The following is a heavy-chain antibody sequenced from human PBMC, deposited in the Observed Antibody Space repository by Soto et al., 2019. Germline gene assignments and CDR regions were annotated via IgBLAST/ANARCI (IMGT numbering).Heavy chain of an antibody. J-gene: IGHJ6*02. CDR1: GFTFTSYG. Sequence: QVQLVQSGAEVKKPGASVKVSCKGSGFTFTSYGVSWVRQAPGQGLEWMGWISAYNGDTNYAQKLQGRITMTTDTTTSTAYMKLSRQRSNDTAVDSCANDYGDNRDFYDMDVWGQGTTVTVAS. D-gene: IGHD4-17*01. V-gene: IGHV1-18*01. CDR2: ISAYNGDT. CDR3: ANDYGDNRDFYDMDV.